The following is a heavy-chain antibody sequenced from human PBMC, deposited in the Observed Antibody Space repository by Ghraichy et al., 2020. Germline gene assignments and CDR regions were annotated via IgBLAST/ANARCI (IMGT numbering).Heavy chain of an antibody. CDR1: GFTFSSFA. CDR3: AKVHDYGDLYYYYYGMEV. V-gene: IGHV3-23*01. D-gene: IGHD4-17*01. CDR2: ISGSGGST. Sequence: GGSLRLSCAASGFTFSSFAMTWVRQAPGKGLEWVSSISGSGGSTYYADSVKGRLTISRDNSKNTLYLQMNSLRAEDTAVYYCAKVHDYGDLYYYYYGMEVWGQGTTVTVSS. J-gene: IGHJ6*02.